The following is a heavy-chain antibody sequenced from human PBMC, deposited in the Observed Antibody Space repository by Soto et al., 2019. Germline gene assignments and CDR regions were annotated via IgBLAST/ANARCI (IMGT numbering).Heavy chain of an antibody. CDR1: GGTFSSYA. V-gene: IGHV1-69*13. Sequence: SVNVSCKXSGGTFSSYAISWVRQAPGQGLEWMGGIIPIFGTANYAQKFQGRVTITADESTSTAYMELSSLRSEDTAVYYCARGREAYYYYGMDVWGQGTTVTVSS. CDR2: IIPIFGTA. J-gene: IGHJ6*02. CDR3: ARGREAYYYYGMDV.